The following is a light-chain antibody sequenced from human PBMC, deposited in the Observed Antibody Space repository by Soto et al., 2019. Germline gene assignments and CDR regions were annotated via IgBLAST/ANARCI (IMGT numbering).Light chain of an antibody. CDR3: QQYGNLPYT. CDR1: QSVSSNY. V-gene: IGKV3-20*01. Sequence: IVLTQSPGTLSLSPGDSATLSCRASQSVSSNYLTWYQQRLGQAPRLLIYGASWRATGIPDRFSGSGSGTDFTLTITRLEHEDFAVYYCQQYGNLPYTFGQGTKVEI. CDR2: GAS. J-gene: IGKJ2*01.